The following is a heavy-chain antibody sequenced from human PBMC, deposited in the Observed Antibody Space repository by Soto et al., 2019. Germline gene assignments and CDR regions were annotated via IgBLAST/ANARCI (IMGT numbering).Heavy chain of an antibody. J-gene: IGHJ5*02. Sequence: QLQLQESGSGLVKPSQTLSLTCAVSGGSISSGGYSWSWFRQPPGKGLEWIGYIYHNRNTYYNPSLKSRVTISVDRSKNQFSLKLSSVTAAGTAMYYCARVPSPWGQGTLVTVSS. CDR2: IYHNRNT. CDR1: GGSISSGGYS. CDR3: ARVPSP. V-gene: IGHV4-30-2*01.